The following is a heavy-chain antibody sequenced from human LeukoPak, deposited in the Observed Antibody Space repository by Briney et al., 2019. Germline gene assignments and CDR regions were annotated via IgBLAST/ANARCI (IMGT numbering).Heavy chain of an antibody. CDR3: ARVVVEYAAAGTPYYYYYYMDV. J-gene: IGHJ6*03. Sequence: GGSLRLSCAASGFTFSDYYMSWIRQAPGKGLEWVSYISSSGSTIYYADSVKGRFTISRDNAKNSLYLQMNSLRAEDTAVYYCARVVVEYAAAGTPYYYYYYMDVWGKGTTVTISS. CDR1: GFTFSDYY. CDR2: ISSSGSTI. D-gene: IGHD6-13*01. V-gene: IGHV3-11*01.